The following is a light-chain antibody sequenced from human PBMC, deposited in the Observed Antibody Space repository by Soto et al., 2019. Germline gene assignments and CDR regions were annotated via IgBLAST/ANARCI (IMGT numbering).Light chain of an antibody. CDR2: GAS. Sequence: IVLTQSPGTLTLSPGERATLSCRASQSVSTSYLAWYQQKPGQAPRLLIYGASSRATGIPDRFSGSGSGTDFTLTISRLEPEDFAVYYCQQYGSSPLFTFGPGTKVDIK. CDR1: QSVSTSY. V-gene: IGKV3-20*01. J-gene: IGKJ3*01. CDR3: QQYGSSPLFT.